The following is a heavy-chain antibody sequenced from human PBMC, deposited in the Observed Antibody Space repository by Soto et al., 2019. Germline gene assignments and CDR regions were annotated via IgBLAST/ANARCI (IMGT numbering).Heavy chain of an antibody. Sequence: SVKVSCKASGGTFSSYTISWVRQAPGQGLEWMGRIIPILGIANYAQKFQGRVTITADKSTSTAYMELSSLRSEDTAVYYCARSPVVVVAGSHWFDPWGQGTLVTVSS. CDR3: ARSPVVVVAGSHWFDP. CDR1: GGTFSSYT. V-gene: IGHV1-69*02. D-gene: IGHD2-15*01. J-gene: IGHJ5*02. CDR2: IIPILGIA.